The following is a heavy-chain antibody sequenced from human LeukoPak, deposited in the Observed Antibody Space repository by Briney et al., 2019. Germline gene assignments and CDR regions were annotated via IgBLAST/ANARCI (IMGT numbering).Heavy chain of an antibody. J-gene: IGHJ5*02. CDR1: GGSISSSSYY. CDR2: IYYSGST. V-gene: IGHV4-39*07. Sequence: PSETLSLTCTVSGGSISSSSYYWGWIRQPPGKGLEWIGSIYYSGSTYYNPSLKSRVTISVDTSKNQFSLKLSSVTAADTAVYYCAGTLGGTPHARDKNWFDPWGQGTLVTVSS. CDR3: AGTLGGTPHARDKNWFDP. D-gene: IGHD1-26*01.